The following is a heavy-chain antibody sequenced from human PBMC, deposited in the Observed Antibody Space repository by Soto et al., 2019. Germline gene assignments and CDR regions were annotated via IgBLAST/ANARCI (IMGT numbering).Heavy chain of an antibody. V-gene: IGHV2-26*01. Sequence: QVTLKESGPVLVKPTETLTLTCTVSGFSLSNARMGVSWIRQPPGKALEWLAHIFSNDEKSYSTSLKSRLTISKDTSKSQVVLNRNNMEPVDTAKYYCARHYYDSSGSYYYYGMDVWGQGTTVTVSS. D-gene: IGHD3-22*01. CDR3: ARHYYDSSGSYYYYGMDV. CDR1: GFSLSNARMG. CDR2: IFSNDEK. J-gene: IGHJ6*02.